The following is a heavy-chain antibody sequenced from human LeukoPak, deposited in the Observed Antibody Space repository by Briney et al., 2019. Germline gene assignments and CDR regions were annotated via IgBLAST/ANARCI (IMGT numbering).Heavy chain of an antibody. Sequence: SETLSLTCTVSGGSISSYYWSWIRQPPGKGLEWIGEINHSGSTNYNPSLKSRVTISVDTSKNQFSLKLSSVTAADTAVYYCARKGSSRPFDYWGQGTLVTVSS. V-gene: IGHV4-34*01. D-gene: IGHD6-13*01. CDR3: ARKGSSRPFDY. CDR2: INHSGST. J-gene: IGHJ4*02. CDR1: GGSISSYY.